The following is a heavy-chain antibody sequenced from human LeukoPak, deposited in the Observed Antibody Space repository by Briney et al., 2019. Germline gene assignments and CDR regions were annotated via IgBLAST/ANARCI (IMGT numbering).Heavy chain of an antibody. CDR2: IYYSGST. V-gene: IGHV4-59*01. D-gene: IGHD4-11*01. CDR1: GGSISSYY. Sequence: PPETLSLTCTVSGGSISSYYWSWIRQPPGKGLEWIGYIYYSGSTNYNPSLKSRVTISVDTSKNQFSLKLSSVTAADTAVYYCTSVTMTTHYMDVWGKGTTFTVSS. J-gene: IGHJ6*03. CDR3: TSVTMTTHYMDV.